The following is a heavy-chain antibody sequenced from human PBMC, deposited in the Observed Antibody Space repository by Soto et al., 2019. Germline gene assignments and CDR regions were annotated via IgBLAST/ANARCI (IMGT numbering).Heavy chain of an antibody. V-gene: IGHV3-7*01. CDR2: IKQDGSEK. D-gene: IGHD3-22*01. J-gene: IGHJ4*02. CDR1: GFTFSSYW. CDR3: ARDPGDYYDSSGYYPY. Sequence: QPGGSLGLSCAASGFTFSSYWMSWVRQAPGKGLEWVANIKQDGSEKYYVDSVKGRFTISRDNAKNSLYLQMNSLRAEDTAVYYCARDPGDYYDSSGYYPYWGQGTLVTVSS.